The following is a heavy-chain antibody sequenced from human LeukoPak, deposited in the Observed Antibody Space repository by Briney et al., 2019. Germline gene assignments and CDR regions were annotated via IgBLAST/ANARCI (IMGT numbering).Heavy chain of an antibody. CDR1: GYTFT. Sequence: ASVKVSCKASGYTFTIHWVRQAPGQGLEWMGIINPSGGSTSYAQKFQGRVTMTRDTSTSTVYMELSSLRSEDTAVYFCARSYDCGGDCFEAFDIWGQGTMVTVSS. CDR2: INPSGGST. V-gene: IGHV1-46*01. D-gene: IGHD2-21*02. J-gene: IGHJ3*02. CDR3: ARSYDCGGDCFEAFDI.